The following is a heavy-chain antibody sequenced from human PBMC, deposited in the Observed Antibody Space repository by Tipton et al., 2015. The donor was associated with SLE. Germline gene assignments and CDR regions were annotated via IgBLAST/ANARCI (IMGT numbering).Heavy chain of an antibody. D-gene: IGHD1-26*01. V-gene: IGHV3-48*03. CDR3: ARAPASGSYYRYYYYYMDV. CDR1: GFTFSSYE. J-gene: IGHJ6*03. CDR2: ISSSGGST. Sequence: SLRLSCAASGFTFSSYEMNWVRQAPGKGLEWVSYISSSGGSTYYADSVKGRFTISRDNSKNTLYLQMNSLRAADTAVYYCARAPASGSYYRYYYYYMDVWGKGTTVTVSS.